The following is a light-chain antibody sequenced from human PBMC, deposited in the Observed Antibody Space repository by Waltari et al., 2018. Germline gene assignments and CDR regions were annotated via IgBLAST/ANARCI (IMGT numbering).Light chain of an antibody. J-gene: IGKJ2*01. CDR2: AAS. V-gene: IGKV1-39*01. Sequence: DIQLTQSPSYLSASVGDRVPITCRASQTLTTYLNWYQQRPGTAPKFLIYAASNLETGVPSRVSGGGSGTDFTLTISGLQPDDFATYYCQQSKEVPFTFGQGTKLEIK. CDR1: QTLTTY. CDR3: QQSKEVPFT.